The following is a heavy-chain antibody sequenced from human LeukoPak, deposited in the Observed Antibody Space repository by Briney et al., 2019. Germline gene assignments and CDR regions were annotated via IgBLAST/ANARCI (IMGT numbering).Heavy chain of an antibody. Sequence: GVSVRLLCAASGFPFNRYSMMWVRHARGEGLECVSSIISSSSYIYYADSVKGRFTISRDNAKNSLYLQMNSLRAEDTAVYYCARDPKRYFDWLSPDWYFDLWGRGTLVTVSS. J-gene: IGHJ2*01. D-gene: IGHD3-9*01. CDR2: IISSSSYI. V-gene: IGHV3-21*01. CDR1: GFPFNRYS. CDR3: ARDPKRYFDWLSPDWYFDL.